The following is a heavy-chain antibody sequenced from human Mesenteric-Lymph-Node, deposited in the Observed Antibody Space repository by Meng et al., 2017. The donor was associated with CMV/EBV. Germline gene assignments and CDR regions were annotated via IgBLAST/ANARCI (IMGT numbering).Heavy chain of an antibody. CDR3: ARSVGQVALDY. J-gene: IGHJ4*02. D-gene: IGHD3-10*01. CDR1: GFTFSSHT. V-gene: IGHV3-21*01. CDR2: ISNSGTYI. Sequence: GESLKISCAASGFTFSSHTMHWVRQAPGKGLEWVSYISNSGTYIYYADSVKGRFTISRDNAKSSLYLQMNNLRAEDTAVYYCARSVGQVALDYWGQGTLVTVSS.